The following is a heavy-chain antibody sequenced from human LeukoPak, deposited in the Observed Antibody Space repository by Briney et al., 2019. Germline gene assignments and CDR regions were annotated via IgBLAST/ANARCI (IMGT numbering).Heavy chain of an antibody. D-gene: IGHD3-10*01. CDR2: ISYDGSNK. Sequence: GGSLRLSCAASGFTFSSYAMHWVRQAPGKGLEWVAVISYDGSNKYYADSVKGRFTISRDNSKNTLYLQMNSLRAEDTAVYYCAKDIYGSGSYYRGYFDYWGQGTLVTVSS. CDR3: AKDIYGSGSYYRGYFDY. J-gene: IGHJ4*02. V-gene: IGHV3-30-3*01. CDR1: GFTFSSYA.